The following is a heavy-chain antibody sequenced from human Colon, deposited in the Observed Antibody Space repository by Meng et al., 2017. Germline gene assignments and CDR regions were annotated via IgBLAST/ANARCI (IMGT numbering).Heavy chain of an antibody. CDR2: IYYSGST. V-gene: IGHV4-61*01. D-gene: IGHD5-12*01. CDR1: RGSVISNSYY. J-gene: IGHJ5*02. Sequence: APQQESVPGLVRLSETLSLPCTVSRGSVISNSYYGSWIRQPPGKGLEWIGFIYYSGSTNYNPSLKSRVTISVDTSKNQFSLKVSSVTAADTAVYYCARDSGYDKNWFDPWGQGTLVTVSS. CDR3: ARDSGYDKNWFDP.